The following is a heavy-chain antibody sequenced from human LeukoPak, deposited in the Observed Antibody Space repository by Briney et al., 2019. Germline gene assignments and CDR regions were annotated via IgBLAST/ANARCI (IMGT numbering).Heavy chain of an antibody. CDR2: IYYSGNT. Sequence: SETLSLTCTVSGDSISSSNYYWGWIRQPPGKGLEWIGSIYYSGNTYYNPSLKSRVTISVDTSKNQFSLKLTSVTAADTAVYYCAHFKGGSFDFWGQGTMVTVSS. CDR3: AHFKGGSFDF. CDR1: GDSISSSNYY. D-gene: IGHD1-26*01. J-gene: IGHJ3*01. V-gene: IGHV4-39*01.